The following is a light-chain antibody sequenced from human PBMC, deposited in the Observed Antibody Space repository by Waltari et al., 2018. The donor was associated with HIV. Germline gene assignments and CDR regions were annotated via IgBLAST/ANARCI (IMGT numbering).Light chain of an antibody. CDR2: RNN. V-gene: IGLV1-47*01. CDR1: SSNIGRNY. CDR3: AAWDDSLSGLV. J-gene: IGLJ3*02. Sequence: QSVLTQPPSASGTPGRRVTISCSGSSSNIGRNYGYWYQQLPGTAPKLLIYRNNQRPSGVPDRFSGSKSGTSASLAISGLRSEDEADYYCAAWDDSLSGLVFGGGTKVTVL.